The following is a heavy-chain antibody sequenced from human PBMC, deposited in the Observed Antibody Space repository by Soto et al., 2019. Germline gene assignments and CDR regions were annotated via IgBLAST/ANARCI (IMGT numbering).Heavy chain of an antibody. D-gene: IGHD3-16*01. CDR3: ARDSPGGGYYYGMDV. CDR2: IVPVLGTS. Sequence: QGQLEQSGAEVRKPGSSVKVSCKASGGSFSSYAISWVRQAPGQGLEWMGGIVPVLGTSHSAQKFQGRVTFSTDDSTTTAYMELSILRSEDTAVYYCARDSPGGGYYYGMDVWGQGTTVTVSS. CDR1: GGSFSSYA. J-gene: IGHJ6*02. V-gene: IGHV1-69*01.